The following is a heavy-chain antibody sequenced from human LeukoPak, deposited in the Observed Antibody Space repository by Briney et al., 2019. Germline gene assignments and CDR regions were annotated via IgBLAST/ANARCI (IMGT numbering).Heavy chain of an antibody. CDR3: AKDLPDFWSGEYYYYYGMDV. CDR1: GYTFTTYY. Sequence: ASVKVSCKASGYTFTTYYIHWVRQAPGQGLEWMGIINPSDDSTRYAKKFQGRVTMTRDMSTNTVYMEVRSLRSEDTAVYHCAKDLPDFWSGEYYYYYGMDVWGQGTTVTVSS. D-gene: IGHD3-3*01. V-gene: IGHV1-46*01. CDR2: INPSDDST. J-gene: IGHJ6*02.